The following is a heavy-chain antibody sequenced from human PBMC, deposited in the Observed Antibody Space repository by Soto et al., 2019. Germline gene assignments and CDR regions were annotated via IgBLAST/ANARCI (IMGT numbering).Heavy chain of an antibody. Sequence: ASVKVSCKASGYIFTVYYMHWVRQAPGQGLEWTGWINPNSGGTNYAQKFQGRVTMTRDTSIRTAYMELSRLRSDDTAVYYCARQGSGSNWLDPWGQGTLVTVSS. J-gene: IGHJ5*02. CDR2: INPNSGGT. D-gene: IGHD3-10*01. CDR3: ARQGSGSNWLDP. CDR1: GYIFTVYY. V-gene: IGHV1-2*02.